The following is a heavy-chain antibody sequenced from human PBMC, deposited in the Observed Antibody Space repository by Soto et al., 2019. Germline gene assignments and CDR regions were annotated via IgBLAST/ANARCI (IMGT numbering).Heavy chain of an antibody. J-gene: IGHJ6*02. CDR3: AREITMVRGVPQSSGMDV. Sequence: SRSPTGFVCNPTLSGYYVGGISHPPGKGLEWIGEINHSGSTNSNPSLKSRVTISVDTSKNQFSLKLSSVTAADTAVYYCAREITMVRGVPQSSGMDVWAQGTTVT. D-gene: IGHD3-10*01. V-gene: IGHV4-34*01. CDR2: INHSGST. CDR1: NPTLSGYY.